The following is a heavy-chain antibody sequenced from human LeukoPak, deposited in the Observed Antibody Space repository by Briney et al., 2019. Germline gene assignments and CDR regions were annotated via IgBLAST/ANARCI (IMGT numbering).Heavy chain of an antibody. V-gene: IGHV4-59*01. Sequence: SETLSLTCTVSGGSISSYYWSWIRQPPGKGLEWIGYIYYSGSTNYNPSLKSRVTISVDTSKNQFSLKLNSLTAADTAVYYCARVSRGSGSYSLDYWGQGTLVTVSS. CDR2: IYYSGST. J-gene: IGHJ4*02. D-gene: IGHD1-26*01. CDR3: ARVSRGSGSYSLDY. CDR1: GGSISSYY.